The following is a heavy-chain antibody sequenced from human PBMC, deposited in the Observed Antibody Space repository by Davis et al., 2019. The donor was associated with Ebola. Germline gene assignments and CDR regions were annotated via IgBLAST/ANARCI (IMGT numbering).Heavy chain of an antibody. D-gene: IGHD3-3*01. V-gene: IGHV3-30*18. J-gene: IGHJ6*02. CDR2: ISYDGSNK. Sequence: PGGSLRLSCAASGFTFSSYGMHWVRQAPGKGLEWVAVISYDGSNKYYADSVKGRFTISRDNSKNTLYLQMNSLRAEDTAVYYCAKDSLTYYDFWSGYYRYYYGMDVWGQGTTVTVSS. CDR3: AKDSLTYYDFWSGYYRYYYGMDV. CDR1: GFTFSSYG.